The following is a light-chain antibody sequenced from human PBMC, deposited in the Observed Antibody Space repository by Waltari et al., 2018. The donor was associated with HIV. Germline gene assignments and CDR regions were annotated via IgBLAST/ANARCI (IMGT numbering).Light chain of an antibody. CDR1: NIGSKS. J-gene: IGLJ2*01. V-gene: IGLV3-21*02. CDR3: HVWDSFSDHRV. Sequence: SYVLTQPPSVSVAPGQTARISCEGDNIGSKSVHWYQQKPGQAPVLVVYYDTHRPSGIPERFSGSNSGNTATLIISGVEAGDEADYYCHVWDSFSDHRVFGGGTELTVL. CDR2: YDT.